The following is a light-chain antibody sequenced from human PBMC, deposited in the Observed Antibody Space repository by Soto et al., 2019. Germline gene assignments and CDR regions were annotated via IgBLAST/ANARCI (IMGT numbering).Light chain of an antibody. J-gene: IGLJ3*02. CDR1: SSNIGGNA. V-gene: IGLV1-44*01. CDR2: NDN. Sequence: QSVLTQTPSVSGTPGQRVTISCSGSSSNIGGNAVNWYQQFPGAAPKLLIYNDNQRPSGVPDRFSGSKSGTSASLAIGGLQSEDEANYYCATWDDSLNGGVFGGGTKLTVL. CDR3: ATWDDSLNGGV.